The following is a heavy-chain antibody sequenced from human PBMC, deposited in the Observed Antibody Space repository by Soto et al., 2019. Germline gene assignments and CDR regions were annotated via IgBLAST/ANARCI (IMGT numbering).Heavy chain of an antibody. CDR1: GFTFSTYS. J-gene: IGHJ4*02. CDR2: ISSTSSYI. V-gene: IGHV3-21*01. Sequence: EVQLVESGGGLVKPGGYLRLSCAASGFTFSTYSLHWVRQAPGKGLEWVSSISSTSSYIYYADSVKGRFTISRDNAKNSLYLQMNSLRAEDTAVYYCVRDVNYYDSSGYRDYWGQGTLVTVSS. D-gene: IGHD3-22*01. CDR3: VRDVNYYDSSGYRDY.